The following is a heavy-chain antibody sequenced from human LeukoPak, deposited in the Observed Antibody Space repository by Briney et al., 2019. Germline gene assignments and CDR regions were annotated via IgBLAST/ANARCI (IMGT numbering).Heavy chain of an antibody. CDR2: INHSGST. CDR1: SGSFSGYY. Sequence: SETLSLTCAVYSGSFSGYYWSWIRQPPGKGLEWIGEINHSGSTNYNPSLKSRVTISVDTSKNQFSLKLSSVTAADTAVYYCASGNSYDFWSGSPLYYWGQGALVTVSS. J-gene: IGHJ4*02. V-gene: IGHV4-34*01. D-gene: IGHD3-3*01. CDR3: ASGNSYDFWSGSPLYY.